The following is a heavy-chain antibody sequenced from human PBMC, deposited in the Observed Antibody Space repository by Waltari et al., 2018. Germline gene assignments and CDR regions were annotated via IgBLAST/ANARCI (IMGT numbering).Heavy chain of an antibody. D-gene: IGHD1-26*01. J-gene: IGHJ3*02. V-gene: IGHV4-59*01. Sequence: QVQLQESGPGLVKPSETLSLTCTVSGGSISSYYWSWIRQPPGKGLEWIGYIYYSGSTNYNPSLKSRVTISVDTSKNQFPLKLSSVTAADTAVYYCARNQWEGEGNAFDIWGQGTMVTVSS. CDR2: IYYSGST. CDR1: GGSISSYY. CDR3: ARNQWEGEGNAFDI.